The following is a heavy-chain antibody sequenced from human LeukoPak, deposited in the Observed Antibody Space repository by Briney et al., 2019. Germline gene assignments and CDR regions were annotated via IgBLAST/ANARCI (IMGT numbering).Heavy chain of an antibody. D-gene: IGHD6-19*01. CDR2: IRGDGSDE. Sequence: PGGSLRLSCAASGFSFSTYNMNWVRQAPGKGLEWVAFIRGDGSDEYYADTVKGRFTISRDNSQGTLYLQMNSLRAEDTAIYYCAKDLPYSSGFNWFDPWGLGTLVTVSS. CDR3: AKDLPYSSGFNWFDP. V-gene: IGHV3-30*02. CDR1: GFSFSTYN. J-gene: IGHJ5*02.